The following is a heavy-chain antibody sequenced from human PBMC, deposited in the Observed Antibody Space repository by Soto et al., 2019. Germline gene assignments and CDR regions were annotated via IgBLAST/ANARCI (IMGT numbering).Heavy chain of an antibody. J-gene: IGHJ5*02. D-gene: IGHD4-17*01. CDR1: GGSISSGDYY. CDR3: ARDRSDYGFDP. V-gene: IGHV4-30-4*01. CDR2: IYYNGRT. Sequence: QVQLQESGPGLVKPSQTLSLTCTVSGGSISSGDYYWSWIRRSPAKVLEWIGYIYYNGRTYYNPSLKIRVTISVDTSKNQFSLKLSSVTAADTAVYYCARDRSDYGFDPWGQGTLVTVST.